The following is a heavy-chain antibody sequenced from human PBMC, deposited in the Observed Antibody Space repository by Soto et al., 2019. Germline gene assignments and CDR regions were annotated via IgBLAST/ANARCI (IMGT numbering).Heavy chain of an antibody. CDR3: ARDEVPAANWLDR. CDR1: GYIFINYG. D-gene: IGHD2-2*01. CDR2: ISGYNGNT. J-gene: IGHJ5*02. V-gene: IGHV1-18*01. Sequence: ASVKVSCKASGYIFINYGITWVRQAPGQGLGWMGWISGYNGNTEYADKLQGRVTMTTDTSTTTAYMELRSLRSDDTAVYYCARDEVPAANWLDRWGQGTQVTVSS.